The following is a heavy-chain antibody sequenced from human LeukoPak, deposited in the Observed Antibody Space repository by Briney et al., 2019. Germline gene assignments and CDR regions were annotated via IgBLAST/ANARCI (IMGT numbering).Heavy chain of an antibody. Sequence: GASVKVSCKASGYTFASYAMNWVRQAPGQGLEWMGWINTNTGNPTYAQGFTGRFVFSLDTSVSTAYLQISSLKAEDTAVYYCARECASAGCYGFDYWGQGTLVTVSS. CDR1: GYTFASYA. J-gene: IGHJ4*02. CDR3: ARECASAGCYGFDY. D-gene: IGHD3-16*01. V-gene: IGHV7-4-1*02. CDR2: INTNTGNP.